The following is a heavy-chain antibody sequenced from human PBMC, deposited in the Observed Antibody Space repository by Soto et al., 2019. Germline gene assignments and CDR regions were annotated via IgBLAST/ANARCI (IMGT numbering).Heavy chain of an antibody. CDR1: VYTFTSDG. CDR3: ERGGYCSGGSCPREYYYYGMDV. CDR2: ISAYNGNT. Sequence: AAVKVSCQASVYTFTSDGISWVRHAPGQGLEWMGLISAYNGNTNYAQKLQGRVTITTDTSTSTAYMELRSLRYDDTAVYYCERGGYCSGGSCPREYYYYGMDVWRQGTTVTVSS. J-gene: IGHJ6*01. V-gene: IGHV1-18*04. D-gene: IGHD2-15*01.